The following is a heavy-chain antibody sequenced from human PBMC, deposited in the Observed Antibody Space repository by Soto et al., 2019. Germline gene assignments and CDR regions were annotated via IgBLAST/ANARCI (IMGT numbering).Heavy chain of an antibody. CDR1: GYVFTSYG. Sequence: RASGKVSCKACGYVFTSYGISWLRQAPGQGLEWMGWISADNGNTKYAQKFQDRVIMTTDTSTSTAYMELRSLRSDDTAAYYCARVGDIAVVGPWFDPWGQGTLVTVSS. J-gene: IGHJ5*02. D-gene: IGHD2-2*01. V-gene: IGHV1-18*04. CDR2: ISADNGNT. CDR3: ARVGDIAVVGPWFDP.